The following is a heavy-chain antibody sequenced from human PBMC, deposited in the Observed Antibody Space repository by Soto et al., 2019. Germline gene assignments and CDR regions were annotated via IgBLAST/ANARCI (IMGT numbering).Heavy chain of an antibody. CDR2: IYQSGYT. CDR1: GGSISSGGHS. CDR3: ARDQLEGNWFDP. J-gene: IGHJ5*02. V-gene: IGHV4-30-2*01. D-gene: IGHD1-1*01. Sequence: QLQLQESGSGLVKPSQTLSLTCTVSGGSISSGGHSWNWIRQAPGKGLEWIGYIYQSGYTLYNPSLKGRVTISVHKSKNHLSLNLTSVTAADTAVYYCARDQLEGNWFDPWGQGTLVTVS.